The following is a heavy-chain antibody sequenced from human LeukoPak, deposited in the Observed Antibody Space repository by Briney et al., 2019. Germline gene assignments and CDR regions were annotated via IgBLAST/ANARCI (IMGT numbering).Heavy chain of an antibody. V-gene: IGHV3-21*01. CDR2: ISSSSSYI. Sequence: GGSLRLSCAASGFTFSSYSMNWVRQAPGKGLEWVSSISSSSSYIYYADSVKDRFTISRDNAKNSLYLQMNSLRAEDTAVYYCAREGEAAMYYFDYWGQGTLVTVSS. J-gene: IGHJ4*02. D-gene: IGHD2-2*01. CDR1: GFTFSSYS. CDR3: AREGEAAMYYFDY.